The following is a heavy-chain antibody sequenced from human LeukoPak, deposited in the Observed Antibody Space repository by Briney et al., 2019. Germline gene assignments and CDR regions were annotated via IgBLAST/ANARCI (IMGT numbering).Heavy chain of an antibody. CDR3: ARLNWNYHSFDI. J-gene: IGHJ3*02. D-gene: IGHD1-7*01. CDR2: IYYSGST. V-gene: IGHV4-59*08. Sequence: SETLSLTCTVSGSSISSCYWSWIRQPPAKGLEWIGYIYYSGSTNYNPSLKRRVNISVDTSKNKFSLKLRSVAAADTAVYYCARLNWNYHSFDIWGQGTMVTVSS. CDR1: GSSISSCY.